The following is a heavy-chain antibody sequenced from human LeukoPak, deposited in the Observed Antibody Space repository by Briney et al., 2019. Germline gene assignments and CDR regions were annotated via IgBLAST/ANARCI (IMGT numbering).Heavy chain of an antibody. V-gene: IGHV3-21*01. Sequence: GGSLRLSCAASGFTFSSYSMNWVRQAPGKGLEWVSSISSSSSYIYYADSVKGRFTISRDNAKNSLYLQMNSLRAEDTAVYYCARGWASDAFDIWGQGTMVTVSS. CDR2: ISSSSSYI. J-gene: IGHJ3*02. CDR1: GFTFSSYS. CDR3: ARGWASDAFDI. D-gene: IGHD5-12*01.